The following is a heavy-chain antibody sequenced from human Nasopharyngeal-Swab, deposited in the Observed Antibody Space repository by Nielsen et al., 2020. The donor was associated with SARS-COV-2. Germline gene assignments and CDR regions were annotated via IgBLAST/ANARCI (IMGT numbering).Heavy chain of an antibody. D-gene: IGHD1-26*01. V-gene: IGHV4-39*01. CDR2: VYYSGST. CDR3: ARGYGSFPYYFDH. J-gene: IGHJ4*02. CDR1: GGSVSTTPYF. Sequence: SKTLSPTCPLSGGSVSTTPYFWGWIRQPPGKGLERIGQVYYSGSTYYNPSLKSRVTISVDTSKNQFSLKLNSVTATDTAVYYCARGYGSFPYYFDHWGQGTLVTVSS.